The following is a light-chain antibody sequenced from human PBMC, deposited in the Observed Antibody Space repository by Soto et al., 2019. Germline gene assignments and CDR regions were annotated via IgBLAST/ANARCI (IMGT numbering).Light chain of an antibody. Sequence: DIQMTQSPSSLSASVGDRVTVTCRASQSISRHLNWYQQKPGKAPKLLIYAASSLQSGVPSRFSGSGSGTDFTLTISSLQPEDFATYSCQQSSSTPWTFGQGTKVEI. V-gene: IGKV1-39*01. CDR3: QQSSSTPWT. CDR1: QSISRH. CDR2: AAS. J-gene: IGKJ1*01.